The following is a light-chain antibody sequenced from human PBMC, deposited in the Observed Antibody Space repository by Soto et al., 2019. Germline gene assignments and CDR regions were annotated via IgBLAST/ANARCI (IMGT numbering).Light chain of an antibody. J-gene: IGLJ1*01. Sequence: PASVSGSPGQSITISCTGTSSDVGGYNYVSWYQQFTGKAPKVMIFEVSHRPSGVSNRFSGSKSGSTASLTISGLQAEDEADYYCSSYTSSNTYVFGTGTKVTVL. V-gene: IGLV2-14*01. CDR3: SSYTSSNTYV. CDR1: SSDVGGYNY. CDR2: EVS.